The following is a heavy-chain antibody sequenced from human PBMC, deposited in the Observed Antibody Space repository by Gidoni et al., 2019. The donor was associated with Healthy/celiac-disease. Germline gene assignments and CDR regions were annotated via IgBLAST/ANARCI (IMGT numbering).Heavy chain of an antibody. V-gene: IGHV4-59*01. Sequence: QVQLQESGPGLVKPAETLSLTCTVSGGSISSYYWSWIRQPPGKGLEWIGSIYYSGSTNYNPSLKSRVTISVDTSKNQFSLKLSSVTAADTAVYYCSRSKMAYCGGDCYSFVYWGQGTLVTVSS. CDR2: IYYSGST. CDR1: GGSISSYY. D-gene: IGHD2-21*02. J-gene: IGHJ4*02. CDR3: SRSKMAYCGGDCYSFVY.